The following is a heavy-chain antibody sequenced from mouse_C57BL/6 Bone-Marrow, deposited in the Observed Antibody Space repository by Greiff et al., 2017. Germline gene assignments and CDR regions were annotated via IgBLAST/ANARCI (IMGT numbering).Heavy chain of an antibody. J-gene: IGHJ2*01. CDR3: ARSGPLGRSFDY. D-gene: IGHD4-1*01. CDR2: IYPTSGRT. CDR1: GYTFTSYW. V-gene: IGHV1-55*01. Sequence: VQLQQPGAELVKPGASVTMSCKASGYTFTSYWITWVKQRPGQGLEWIGDIYPTSGRTNYNEKFKSKAILTVDTSSNTAYMQLSSLTAEASAVFYCARSGPLGRSFDYWGQGTTLTVAS.